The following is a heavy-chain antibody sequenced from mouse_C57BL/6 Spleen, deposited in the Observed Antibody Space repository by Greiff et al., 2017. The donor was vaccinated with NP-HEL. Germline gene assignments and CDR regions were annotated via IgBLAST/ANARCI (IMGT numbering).Heavy chain of an antibody. CDR1: GYTFTSYW. V-gene: IGHV1-53*01. Sequence: QVQLQQPGTELVKPGASVKLSCKASGYTFTSYWMHWVKQRPGQGLEWIGNINPSTGGTYYNEKFKSKVTLTVDKSSSTAYLQLSSLTSEDSAVYYCASDAYYYCSSSGDYWGQGTTLTVSS. D-gene: IGHD1-1*01. CDR3: ASDAYYYCSSSGDY. CDR2: INPSTGGT. J-gene: IGHJ2*01.